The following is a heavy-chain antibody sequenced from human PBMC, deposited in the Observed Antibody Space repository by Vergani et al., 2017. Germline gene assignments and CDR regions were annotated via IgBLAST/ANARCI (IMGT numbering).Heavy chain of an antibody. CDR3: ARVRPRWLQGYYYFDY. CDR2: INHSGST. CDR1: GGSFSGYY. J-gene: IGHJ4*02. V-gene: IGHV4-34*01. Sequence: QVQLQQWGAGLLKPSETLSLTCAVYGGSFSGYYWSWIRQPPGKGLGWIGEINHSGSTNYNPSLKSRVTISVDTSKNQFSLKLSSVTAADTAVYYCARVRPRWLQGYYYFDYWGQGTLVTVSS. D-gene: IGHD5-24*01.